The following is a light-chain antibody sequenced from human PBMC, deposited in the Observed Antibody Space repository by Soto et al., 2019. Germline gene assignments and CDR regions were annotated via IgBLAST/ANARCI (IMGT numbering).Light chain of an antibody. CDR3: LVYGKGGTLM. Sequence: QSVLTQPASVSGSPGQSISISCTGTNTDVGGHHYVSWYQQHPGKAPKLVIYEVDNRPSNVSARFSGSKRGNPAYLTISGLQPEDGADYYCLVYGKGGTLMFGGVTKVTVL. V-gene: IGLV2-14*03. J-gene: IGLJ3*02. CDR2: EVD. CDR1: NTDVGGHHY.